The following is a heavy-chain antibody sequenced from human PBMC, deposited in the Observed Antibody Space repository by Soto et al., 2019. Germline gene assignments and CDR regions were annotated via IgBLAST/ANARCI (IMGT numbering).Heavy chain of an antibody. D-gene: IGHD1-1*01. V-gene: IGHV3-23*01. CDR2: INGSGGST. Sequence: GGSLRLSCAASGFTFSSYAMSWVRQAPGKGLEWVSAINGSGGSTYYADSVKGRFTISRDNSKNTLYLQMNSLRAEDTAVYYCARDRAFYNWNAQRYGMDVWGQGTTVTVSS. CDR3: ARDRAFYNWNAQRYGMDV. J-gene: IGHJ6*02. CDR1: GFTFSSYA.